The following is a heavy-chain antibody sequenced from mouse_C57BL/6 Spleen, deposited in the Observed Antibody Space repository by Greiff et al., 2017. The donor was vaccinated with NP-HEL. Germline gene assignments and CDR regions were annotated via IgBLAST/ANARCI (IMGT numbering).Heavy chain of an antibody. CDR1: GYTFTSYW. CDR3: ARKDYYFDD. V-gene: IGHV1-59*01. Sequence: VQLQQPGAELVRPGTSVKLSCKASGYTFTSYWMHWVKQRPGQGLEWIGVIDPSDSYTNYNQKFKGKATLTVDTSSSTAYMQLSSLTSEDSAVYYCARKDYYFDDWGQGTTLTVSS. CDR2: IDPSDSYT. J-gene: IGHJ2*01.